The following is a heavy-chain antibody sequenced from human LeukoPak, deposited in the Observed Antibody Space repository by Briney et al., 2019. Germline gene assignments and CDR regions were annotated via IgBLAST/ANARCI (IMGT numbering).Heavy chain of an antibody. Sequence: AAVKVSCKASGYTFTGYYIHWVRQAPGQGKEWMGWINPNSGDTHYAQKFQGRVTMTRATSNPTAYMEQSTLRSDDAAVYYCARDYCDYLNWFDAWGQGTMVSVSS. CDR2: INPNSGDT. V-gene: IGHV1-2*02. CDR1: GYTFTGYY. D-gene: IGHD3-22*01. CDR3: ARDYCDYLNWFDA. J-gene: IGHJ5*02.